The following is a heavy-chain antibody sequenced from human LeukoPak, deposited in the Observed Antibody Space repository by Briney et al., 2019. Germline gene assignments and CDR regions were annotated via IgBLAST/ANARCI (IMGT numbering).Heavy chain of an antibody. CDR1: EFTVSSNY. CDR3: ARDKLGYCRSSSCSGSHFDY. CDR2: IYSGDST. D-gene: IGHD2-15*01. V-gene: IGHV3-53*01. Sequence: GGSLRLSCAASEFTVSSNYMSWVRQAPGKGLEWVSVIYSGDSTYYADSVKGRFTISRDNSKNTLYLQMNSLRAEDTAVYYCARDKLGYCRSSSCSGSHFDYWGQGTLVTVSS. J-gene: IGHJ4*02.